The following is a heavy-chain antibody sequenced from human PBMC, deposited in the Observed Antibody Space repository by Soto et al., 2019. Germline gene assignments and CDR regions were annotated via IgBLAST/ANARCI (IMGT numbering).Heavy chain of an antibody. Sequence: EVQLVESGGGLVQPGRSLRLSCAASGFTFDDYAMHWVRQAPGKGLEWVSGISWNSGSIGYADSVKGRFTISRDNAKNSLYLQMNSLRAEDTALYYCAKAEGDYHYFDYWGQGTLVTVSS. J-gene: IGHJ4*02. CDR1: GFTFDDYA. D-gene: IGHD3-10*01. V-gene: IGHV3-9*01. CDR2: ISWNSGSI. CDR3: AKAEGDYHYFDY.